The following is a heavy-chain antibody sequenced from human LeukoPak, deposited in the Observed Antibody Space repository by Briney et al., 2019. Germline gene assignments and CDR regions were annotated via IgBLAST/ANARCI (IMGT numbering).Heavy chain of an antibody. CDR3: AREGSCRGASCYSPTSGWFDY. V-gene: IGHV7-4-1*02. CDR1: GYTFTRYP. J-gene: IGHJ4*02. Sequence: GASVKVSCNASGYTFTRYPMNWVRQAPGQGLEWVGWINTNTGNPTYAQGFIGRFVFSLDTSVSTAYLQISSLKSEDTAVYYCAREGSCRGASCYSPTSGWFDYWGQGTLVTVSS. CDR2: INTNTGNP. D-gene: IGHD2-15*01.